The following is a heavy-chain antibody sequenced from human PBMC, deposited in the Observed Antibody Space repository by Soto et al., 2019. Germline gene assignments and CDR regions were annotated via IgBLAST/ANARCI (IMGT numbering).Heavy chain of an antibody. V-gene: IGHV4-39*01. CDR1: SGSIYRSAYY. Sequence: PSETRSLTCTVSSGSIYRSAYYWGWIREPPGRGLEWIGNIDYNGVTYSNPSLKSRVTISRDTSKNQFSLKLTSVTAADTALYYCGKVLVGATGHTDSDSWGPGTLVT. CDR3: GKVLVGATGHTDSDS. CDR2: IDYNGVT. J-gene: IGHJ4*02. D-gene: IGHD2-15*01.